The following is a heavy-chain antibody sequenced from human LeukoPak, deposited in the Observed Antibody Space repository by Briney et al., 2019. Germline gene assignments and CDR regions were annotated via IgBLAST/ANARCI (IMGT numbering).Heavy chain of an antibody. D-gene: IGHD5-18*01. CDR2: ISPTGSTT. J-gene: IGHJ4*02. V-gene: IGHV3-74*01. CDR1: GFSFSGHW. Sequence: PGGSLRLSCTASGFSFSGHWMHWARQLPGKGLVWVSRISPTGSTTSYADSVKGRFTVSRDNAKNTLYLQMNSLRAEDTAVYYCARGGYSYDYWGQGTLVTVSS. CDR3: ARGGYSYDY.